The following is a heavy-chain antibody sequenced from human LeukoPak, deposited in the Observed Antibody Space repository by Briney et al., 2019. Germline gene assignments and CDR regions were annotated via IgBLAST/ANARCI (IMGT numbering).Heavy chain of an antibody. V-gene: IGHV3-23*01. CDR2: ISGSGGST. Sequence: GGSLRLSCAASGFTFSSYGMSWVRQAPGKGLEWVSAISGSGGSTYYADSVKGRFTISRDNSKNTLYLQMNSLRAEDTAVYYCAKVMVPPLYSGYDPGDYWGQGTLVTVSS. D-gene: IGHD5-12*01. CDR1: GFTFSSYG. J-gene: IGHJ4*02. CDR3: AKVMVPPLYSGYDPGDY.